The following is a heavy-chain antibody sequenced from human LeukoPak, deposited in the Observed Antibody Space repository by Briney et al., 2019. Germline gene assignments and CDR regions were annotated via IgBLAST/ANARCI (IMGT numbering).Heavy chain of an antibody. CDR3: ARGALRYFDWLFSDFDY. D-gene: IGHD3-9*01. CDR2: ISAYNGNT. CDR1: GYTFTSYG. J-gene: IGHJ4*02. V-gene: IGHV1-18*01. Sequence: GASVTVSCKASGYTFTSYGISWVRQAPGQGLEWMGWISAYNGNTNYAQKLQGRVTMTTDTSTSTAYMELRSLRSDDTAVYYCARGALRYFDWLFSDFDYWGQGTLVTVSS.